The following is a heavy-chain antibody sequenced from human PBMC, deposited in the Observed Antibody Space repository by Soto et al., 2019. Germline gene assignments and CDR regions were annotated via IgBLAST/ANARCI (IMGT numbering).Heavy chain of an antibody. D-gene: IGHD2-2*01. Sequence: SETLSLTCTVSGGSISSYYWSWIRQPPGKGLEWIGYIYYSGSTNYNPSLKSRVTISVDTSNNKFSLKLSSVTAAATAVYYCAGNIYCSSTSCHPSDYYYYYMDVWGKGTTVTVSS. CDR1: GGSISSYY. J-gene: IGHJ6*03. CDR2: IYYSGST. CDR3: AGNIYCSSTSCHPSDYYYYYMDV. V-gene: IGHV4-59*08.